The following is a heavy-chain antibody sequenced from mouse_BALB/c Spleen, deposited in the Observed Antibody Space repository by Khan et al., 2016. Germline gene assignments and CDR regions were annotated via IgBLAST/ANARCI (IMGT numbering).Heavy chain of an antibody. CDR1: GYSFTGYF. Sequence: VQLQESGPELVKPGASVKISCKASGYSFTGYFIYWVMQSHGKSLEWIGRIDPYNGDTSYNQKFKGKATLTVDKSSSTAYMDLRSLTSEDSAVELCASKSFDYGAFADWGQGTLVTVSA. CDR2: IDPYNGDT. J-gene: IGHJ3*01. CDR3: ASKSFDYGAFAD. V-gene: IGHV1-20*01. D-gene: IGHD2-4*01.